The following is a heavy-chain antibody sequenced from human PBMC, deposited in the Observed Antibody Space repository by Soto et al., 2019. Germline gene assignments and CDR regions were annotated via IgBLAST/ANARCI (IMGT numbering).Heavy chain of an antibody. CDR2: IYYSGST. Sequence: SETLSLTCTVSGVSISSSSYYWGWIRQPPWKGLEWIGSIYYSGSTYYNPSLKSRVTISVDTSKNQFSLKLSSVTAADTAVYYCARQPRELWFGELLSWFDPWGQGTLVTVSS. D-gene: IGHD3-10*01. CDR3: ARQPRELWFGELLSWFDP. CDR1: GVSISSSSYY. V-gene: IGHV4-39*01. J-gene: IGHJ5*02.